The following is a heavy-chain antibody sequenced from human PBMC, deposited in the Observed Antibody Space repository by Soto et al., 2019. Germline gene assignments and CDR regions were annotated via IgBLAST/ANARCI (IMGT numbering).Heavy chain of an antibody. V-gene: IGHV3-33*01. CDR3: ARGIAARRGPLYYYGMDV. Sequence: GGSLRLSCAASGFTFSTYGMHWVRQAPGKGLEWVAVIWYDGSNEYYADSAKGRFTISRDNSKNTLYLQMNSLRADDTAVYYCARGIAARRGPLYYYGMDVWGQGTAVTVSS. CDR1: GFTFSTYG. J-gene: IGHJ6*02. D-gene: IGHD6-6*01. CDR2: IWYDGSNE.